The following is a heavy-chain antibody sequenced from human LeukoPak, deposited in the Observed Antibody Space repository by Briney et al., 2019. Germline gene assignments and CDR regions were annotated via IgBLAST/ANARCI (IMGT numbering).Heavy chain of an antibody. Sequence: ASVKVSCTASGYTFTSYGISWVRQAPGQGLEWMGWISAYNGNANYAQKLQGRVTMTTDTSTSTAYMELRSLRSDDTALYYCARFYCSSTSCSINFYYGVDVWGQGTTVTVSS. J-gene: IGHJ6*02. CDR3: ARFYCSSTSCSINFYYGVDV. V-gene: IGHV1-18*01. D-gene: IGHD2-2*01. CDR1: GYTFTSYG. CDR2: ISAYNGNA.